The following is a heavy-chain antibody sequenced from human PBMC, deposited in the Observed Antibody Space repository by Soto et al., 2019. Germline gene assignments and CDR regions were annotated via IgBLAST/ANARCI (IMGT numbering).Heavy chain of an antibody. D-gene: IGHD6-19*01. Sequence: ASVKVSCKASGYTFTSYAMHWVRQAPGQRLEWMGWINAGNGNTKYSQKFQGRVTITRDTSASTAYTELSSLRSEDTAVYYCARVSNKLAVADHVIDYWGQGTLVTVSS. CDR3: ARVSNKLAVADHVIDY. CDR2: INAGNGNT. J-gene: IGHJ4*02. V-gene: IGHV1-3*01. CDR1: GYTFTSYA.